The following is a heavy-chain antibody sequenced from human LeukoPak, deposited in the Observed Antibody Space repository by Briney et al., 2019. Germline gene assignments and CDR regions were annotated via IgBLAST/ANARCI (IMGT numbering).Heavy chain of an antibody. J-gene: IGHJ4*02. CDR1: GGSISGFF. V-gene: IGHV4-59*01. D-gene: IGHD1-1*01. Sequence: SETLSLTCTVSGGSISGFFWSWIRQPPGKGLEWIASVHYSGDTKYNPSLKSRVSLSFDTSKQQFSLRLSSVTAADTAVYYCARDLELERNRWNYFESWGQGTLDTVSS. CDR2: VHYSGDT. CDR3: ARDLELERNRWNYFES.